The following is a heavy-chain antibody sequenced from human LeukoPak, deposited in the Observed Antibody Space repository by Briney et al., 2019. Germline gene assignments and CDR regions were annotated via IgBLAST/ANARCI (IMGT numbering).Heavy chain of an antibody. CDR2: IYSSGST. CDR1: GATISGSGYY. CDR3: AKSGGYGLIDY. D-gene: IGHD1-26*01. V-gene: IGHV4-39*01. Sequence: PSETLSLTCTVSGATISGSGYYWGWIRQPPGKGLEWIGSIYSSGSTYYNASLQSRVTISIETSKNQISLRLNSVTAADTAMYYCAKSGGYGLIDYWGQGTLVTVSS. J-gene: IGHJ4*02.